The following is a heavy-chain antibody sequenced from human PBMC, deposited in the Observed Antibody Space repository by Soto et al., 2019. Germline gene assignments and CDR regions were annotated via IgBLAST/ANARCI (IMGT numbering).Heavy chain of an antibody. CDR2: ISWNSGSI. D-gene: IGHD3-22*01. J-gene: IGHJ3*02. Sequence: EVQLVESGGDLVLPGRSLRLSCTASGFTFDAFAMHWVRQAPGKGLEWVSGISWNSGSIGYADPVKGPFTISRDNAKKSLYLQMNSLKPEDTALYYCAKTAPPYDSQGYYPFDIWGQGTLVSVSS. CDR3: AKTAPPYDSQGYYPFDI. V-gene: IGHV3-9*01. CDR1: GFTFDAFA.